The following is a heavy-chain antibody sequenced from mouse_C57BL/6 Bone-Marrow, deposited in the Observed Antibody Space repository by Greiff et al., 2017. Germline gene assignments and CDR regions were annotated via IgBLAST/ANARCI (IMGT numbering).Heavy chain of an antibody. CDR1: GYAFSSYW. V-gene: IGHV1-80*01. Sequence: VQGVESGAELVKPGASVKISCKASGYAFSSYWMNWVKQRPGKGLEWIGQIYPGDGDTNYNGKFKGKATLTADKSSSTAYMQLSSLTSEDSAVYFCARGSSYGWFAYWGQGTLVTVSA. CDR3: ARGSSYGWFAY. J-gene: IGHJ3*01. CDR2: IYPGDGDT. D-gene: IGHD1-1*01.